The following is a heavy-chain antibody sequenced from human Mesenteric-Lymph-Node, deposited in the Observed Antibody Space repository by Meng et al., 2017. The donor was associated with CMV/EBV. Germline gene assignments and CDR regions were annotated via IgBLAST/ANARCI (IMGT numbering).Heavy chain of an antibody. V-gene: IGHV3-30-3*01. CDR1: GFTFPNYA. Sequence: GESLKISCAASGFTFPNYAMHWVRQAPGKGLEWVAVISYDVINEYYTDSVKGRFTISRDNSKSTVYLQMNSLRAEDTAVYYCAREREYCSSTTCHPYYFDYWGQGTLVTVSS. CDR3: AREREYCSSTTCHPYYFDY. J-gene: IGHJ4*02. CDR2: ISYDVINE. D-gene: IGHD2-2*01.